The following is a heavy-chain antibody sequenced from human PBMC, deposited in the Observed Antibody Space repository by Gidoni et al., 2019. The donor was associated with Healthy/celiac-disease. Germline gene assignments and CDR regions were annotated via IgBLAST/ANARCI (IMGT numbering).Heavy chain of an antibody. CDR3: ARHSFSAYGHNDY. Sequence: STYYNPSLKSRVTISVDTSKNQFSLKLSSVTAADTAVYYCARHSFSAYGHNDYWGQGTLVTVSS. V-gene: IGHV4-39*01. CDR2: ST. D-gene: IGHD3-22*01. J-gene: IGHJ4*02.